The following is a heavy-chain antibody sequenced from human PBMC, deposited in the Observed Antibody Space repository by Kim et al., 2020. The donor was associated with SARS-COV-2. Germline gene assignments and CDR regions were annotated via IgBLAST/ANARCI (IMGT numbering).Heavy chain of an antibody. D-gene: IGHD5-12*01. CDR1: GFTFDDYA. CDR2: ISWNSGSI. Sequence: GGSLRLSCAASGFTFDDYAMHWVRQAPGKGLEWVSGISWNSGSIGYADSVKGRFTISRDNAKNSLYLQMNSLRAEDTALYYCAKAAATMWPRPDFDYLG. J-gene: IGHJ4*01. V-gene: IGHV3-9*01. CDR3: AKAAATMWPRPDFDY.